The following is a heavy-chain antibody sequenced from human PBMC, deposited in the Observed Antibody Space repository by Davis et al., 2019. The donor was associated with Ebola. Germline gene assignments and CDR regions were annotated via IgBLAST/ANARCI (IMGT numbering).Heavy chain of an antibody. CDR1: GCTFSSYS. V-gene: IGHV3-21*04. J-gene: IGHJ6*02. D-gene: IGHD2-2*02. CDR2: ISSSSSYI. Sequence: PGGSLRLSCAASGCTFSSYSMNWVRQAPGKGLEWVSSISSSSSYIYYADSVKGRFTISRDNAKNSLYLQMNSLRAEDTAVYYCARGGCSSTSCYIYYYYGMDVWGQGTTVTVSS. CDR3: ARGGCSSTSCYIYYYYGMDV.